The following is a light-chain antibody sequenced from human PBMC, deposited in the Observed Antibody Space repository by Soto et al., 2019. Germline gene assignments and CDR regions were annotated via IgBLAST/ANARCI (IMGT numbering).Light chain of an antibody. CDR1: QSVSNSY. CDR3: QQYSSSPDT. V-gene: IGKV3-20*01. Sequence: EIVLTQSPGTLSLSPGERATLSCRASQSVSNSYLAWYQQKPGQPPRLLIYGASSRATGIPDSFSGSGSGTDFTLTISRLEPEDFAVYYCQQYSSSPDTFGQGTKLEIK. CDR2: GAS. J-gene: IGKJ2*01.